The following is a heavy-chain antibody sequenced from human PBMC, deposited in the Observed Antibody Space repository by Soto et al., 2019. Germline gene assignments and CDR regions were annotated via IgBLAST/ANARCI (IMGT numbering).Heavy chain of an antibody. V-gene: IGHV3-74*01. CDR3: VRDRGYSGYDN. J-gene: IGHJ4*02. Sequence: GASLRLSCGSSGFNFNDSWMHLVRQVPGKGLVWVSRINTDGSTTTYADSVKGRFTMSRDNAKKTLYLQLNSLRVEDTAMYYCVRDRGYSGYDNWGQGT. D-gene: IGHD5-12*01. CDR2: INTDGSTT. CDR1: GFNFNDSW.